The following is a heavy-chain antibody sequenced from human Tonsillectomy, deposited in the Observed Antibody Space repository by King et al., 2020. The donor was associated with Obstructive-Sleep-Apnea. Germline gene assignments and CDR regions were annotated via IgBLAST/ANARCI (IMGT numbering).Heavy chain of an antibody. Sequence: EQLVQSGAEVKKPGESLKISCKGSGYSFTSYWIGWVRQMPGKGLEGMGSIYPCDSDTRYSPSFQGQVTISADKSISTAYLQWSSLKASDTAMYCCASHITGTESYFDYWGQGTLVTVSS. J-gene: IGHJ4*02. V-gene: IGHV5-51*01. CDR3: ASHITGTESYFDY. CDR1: GYSFTSYW. D-gene: IGHD1-20*01. CDR2: IYPCDSDT.